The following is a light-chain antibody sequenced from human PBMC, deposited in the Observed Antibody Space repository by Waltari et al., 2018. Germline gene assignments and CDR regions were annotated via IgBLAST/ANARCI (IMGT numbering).Light chain of an antibody. J-gene: IGKJ4*01. CDR3: QQYNSYSLLS. Sequence: DIPMTQFSSTLSASVVYRLIFSGRYIQRSSKWLAWYQQKPGKAPKLLIYKASTLESGVPSRVSGSGSGTEFTLTISSLQPEDFATYYSQQYNSYSLLSFGGGTKVEIK. CDR2: KAS. CDR1: QRSSKW. V-gene: IGKV1-5*03.